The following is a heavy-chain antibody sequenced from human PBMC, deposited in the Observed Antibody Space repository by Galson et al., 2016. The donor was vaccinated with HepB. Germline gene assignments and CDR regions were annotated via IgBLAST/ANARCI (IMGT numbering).Heavy chain of an antibody. Sequence: SLRLSCAASGFNFGSYAMHWVRQAPGKGLEWVAVISHDGSNKYYAESLKGRLTISRDNSNNTLFLEMNSLRAEDTAFYYCAKDMSIGGLPLFDQWGQGTLVTVSS. V-gene: IGHV3-30*18. CDR3: AKDMSIGGLPLFDQ. J-gene: IGHJ4*02. D-gene: IGHD3-16*01. CDR2: ISHDGSNK. CDR1: GFNFGSYA.